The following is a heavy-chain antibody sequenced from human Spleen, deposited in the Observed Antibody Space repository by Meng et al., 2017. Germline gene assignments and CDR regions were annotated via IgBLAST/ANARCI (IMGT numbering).Heavy chain of an antibody. J-gene: IGHJ4*02. CDR2: ISGSANTI. Sequence: GGSLRLSCAASGFTFSDYYMSWIRQAPGKGLEWISYISGSANTIFYADSVKGRFTMSRDNAKSSLYLQMNSLRAEDTAVYYCARSNLQWLVSLYFDSWGQGTLVTVSS. CDR1: GFTFSDYY. D-gene: IGHD6-19*01. CDR3: ARSNLQWLVSLYFDS. V-gene: IGHV3-11*01.